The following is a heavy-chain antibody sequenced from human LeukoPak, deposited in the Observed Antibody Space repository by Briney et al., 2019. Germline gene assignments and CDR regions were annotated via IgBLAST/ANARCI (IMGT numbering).Heavy chain of an antibody. J-gene: IGHJ6*02. CDR2: IRYDGSNK. V-gene: IGHV3-30*02. Sequence: GVSLRLSCAASGFTFSSYGMHWVRQAPGKGLEWVAFIRYDGSNKYYADSVKGRFTISRDNSKNTLYLQMNSLRAEDTAVYYCAKDAHCSSTSCYWQDYYYYGMDVWGQGTTVTVSS. CDR1: GFTFSSYG. D-gene: IGHD2-2*01. CDR3: AKDAHCSSTSCYWQDYYYYGMDV.